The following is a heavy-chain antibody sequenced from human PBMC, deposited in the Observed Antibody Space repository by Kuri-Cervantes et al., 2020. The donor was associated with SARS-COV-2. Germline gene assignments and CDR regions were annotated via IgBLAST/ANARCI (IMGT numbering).Heavy chain of an antibody. Sequence: GGSLRLSCAASGFTFSSYWMHWVRQAPGKGLVWVSRINNDGSSTSYADSVKGRFAISRDNAKNTLYLQMNSLRAEDTAVYYCAREPHIVPAAIYYYYYYGMDVWGQGTTVTVSS. CDR3: AREPHIVPAAIYYYYYYGMDV. CDR1: GFTFSSYW. CDR2: INNDGSST. V-gene: IGHV3-74*01. D-gene: IGHD2-2*01. J-gene: IGHJ6*02.